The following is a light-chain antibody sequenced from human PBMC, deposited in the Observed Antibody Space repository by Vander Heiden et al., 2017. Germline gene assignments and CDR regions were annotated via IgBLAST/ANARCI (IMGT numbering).Light chain of an antibody. CDR1: SSNFGSST. CDR2: SYS. CDR3: ATWDDSQDPSYV. Sequence: QSVLTQPPSASGTPGQRVTISCSGSSSNFGSSTINWYQQLPGTAPKLLMYSYSLRTSRVSDRFSGSGSGSTASLVISGLQSEDEGDYYCATWDDSQDPSYVFGSGTKVTVL. V-gene: IGLV1-44*01. J-gene: IGLJ1*01.